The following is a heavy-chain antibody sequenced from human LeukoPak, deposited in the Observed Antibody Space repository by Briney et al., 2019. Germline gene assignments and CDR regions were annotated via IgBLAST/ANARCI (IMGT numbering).Heavy chain of an antibody. J-gene: IGHJ5*01. V-gene: IGHV3-33*06. CDR1: GFTFTNFG. Sequence: GGSLRLSCEASGFTFTNFGMHWVRQAPGKGLEWVGVIWSDGSHKYYDDSMKGRFTIPRDNSKNTLYLQMNSLRAADTSFYFCAKDANEFGDSYFDSWGQGTLVTVSS. CDR3: AKDANEFGDSYFDS. D-gene: IGHD4-17*01. CDR2: IWSDGSHK.